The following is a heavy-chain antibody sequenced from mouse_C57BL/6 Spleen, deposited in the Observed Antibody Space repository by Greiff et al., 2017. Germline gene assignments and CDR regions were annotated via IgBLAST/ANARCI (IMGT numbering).Heavy chain of an antibody. V-gene: IGHV1-61*01. J-gene: IGHJ2*01. CDR3: ARGTGSYYFDY. CDR1: GYTFTSYW. Sequence: VQLQQPGAELVRPGSSVKLSCKASGYTFTSYWMDWVKQRPGQGLEWIGNIYPSDSETHYNQKFKDKATLTVDKSSSTAYMQLSSLTSEDSAVYYCARGTGSYYFDYWGQGTTLTVSS. D-gene: IGHD4-1*01. CDR2: IYPSDSET.